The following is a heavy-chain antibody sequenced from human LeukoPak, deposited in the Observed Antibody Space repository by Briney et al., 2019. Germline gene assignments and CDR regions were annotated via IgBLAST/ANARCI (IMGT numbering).Heavy chain of an antibody. Sequence: SETLSLTCAVYGGSFSGYYWSWIRQPPGKGLEWIGEINHSGSTNYNPSLKSRVTISVDTSKNQFSLKLSPVTAADTAVYYCARGEYSSYYYYGMDVWGQGTTVTVSS. J-gene: IGHJ6*02. CDR3: ARGEYSSYYYYGMDV. D-gene: IGHD6-6*01. CDR1: GGSFSGYY. V-gene: IGHV4-34*01. CDR2: INHSGST.